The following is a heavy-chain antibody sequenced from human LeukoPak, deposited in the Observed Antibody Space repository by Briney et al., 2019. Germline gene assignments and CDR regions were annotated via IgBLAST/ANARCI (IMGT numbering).Heavy chain of an antibody. CDR2: IIPILGIA. Sequence: SVKVSCKASGGTFSSYAISWVRQAPGQGLEWMGRIIPILGIANYAQKFQGRVTITADKSTSTAYMELSSLRSEDTAVYYCARDGGRIAAAETFDYWGQGTLVTVSS. J-gene: IGHJ4*02. CDR3: ARDGGRIAAAETFDY. CDR1: GGTFSSYA. D-gene: IGHD6-13*01. V-gene: IGHV1-69*04.